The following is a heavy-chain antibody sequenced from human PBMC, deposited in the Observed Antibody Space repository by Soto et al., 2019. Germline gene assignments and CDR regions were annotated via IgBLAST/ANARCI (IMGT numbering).Heavy chain of an antibody. D-gene: IGHD6-19*01. CDR3: ARGGLYSSGWYRFDY. J-gene: IGHJ4*02. CDR2: IYYSGST. V-gene: IGHV4-61*01. Sequence: KSSETLSLTCTVSGGSVSSGSYYWSWIRQPPGKGLEWIAYIYYSGSTNYNPSLKSRVTISVDTSKNQFSLKLSSVTAADTAVYYCARGGLYSSGWYRFDYWGQGTLVTVSS. CDR1: GGSVSSGSYY.